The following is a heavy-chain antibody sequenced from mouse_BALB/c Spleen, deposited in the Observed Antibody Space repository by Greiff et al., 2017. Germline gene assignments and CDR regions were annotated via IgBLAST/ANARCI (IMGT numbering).Heavy chain of an antibody. D-gene: IGHD2-3*01. CDR3: ARSGDGYPFDY. J-gene: IGHJ2*01. CDR1: GYSITSDYA. V-gene: IGHV3-2*02. CDR2: ISYSGST. Sequence: EVQRVESGPGLVKPSQSLSLTCTVTGYSITSDYAWNWIRQFPGNKLEWMGYISYSGSTSYNPSLKSRISITRDTSKNQFFLQLNSVTTEDTATYYCARSGDGYPFDYWGQGTTLTVSS.